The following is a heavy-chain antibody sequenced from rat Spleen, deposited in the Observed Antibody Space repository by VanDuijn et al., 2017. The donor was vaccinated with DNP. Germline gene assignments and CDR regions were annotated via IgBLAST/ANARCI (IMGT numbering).Heavy chain of an antibody. CDR1: GFTFSSYW. D-gene: IGHD1-11*01. Sequence: EVQLVETGGGLVQPGKSLKLSCVVSGFTFSSYWMYWIRQAPGKGLEWLSSINTDGGTTFYPDSVKGRFTISRDNAKSTLYLQMDSLRSEDTATYYCTRINYGGYYYVMDAWGQGTSVTVSS. CDR3: TRINYGGYYYVMDA. J-gene: IGHJ4*01. V-gene: IGHV5-58*01. CDR2: INTDGGTT.